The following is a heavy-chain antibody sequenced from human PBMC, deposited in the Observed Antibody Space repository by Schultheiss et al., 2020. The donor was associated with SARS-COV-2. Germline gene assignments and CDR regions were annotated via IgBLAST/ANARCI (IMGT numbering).Heavy chain of an antibody. CDR1: GFTFSTYG. Sequence: GGSLRLSCAASGFTFSTYGMHWVRQAPGKGLEWVAVIWYDGSNKYYADSVKGRFTISRDNSKNTLYLQMNSLRAEDTAVYYCARAGIRFLEWLGSSDAFDIWGQGTMVTVSS. CDR3: ARAGIRFLEWLGSSDAFDI. J-gene: IGHJ3*02. D-gene: IGHD3-3*01. CDR2: IWYDGSNK. V-gene: IGHV3-33*08.